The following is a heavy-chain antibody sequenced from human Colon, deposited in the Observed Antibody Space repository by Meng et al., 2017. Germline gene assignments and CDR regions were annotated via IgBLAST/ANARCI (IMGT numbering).Heavy chain of an antibody. J-gene: IGHJ4*02. CDR3: ARENDSGNSYDH. V-gene: IGHV4-4*02. CDR2: IYHIGST. D-gene: IGHD3-10*01. CDR1: GTSISRSNW. Sequence: QVQLQWSGPGRVKPSGTLPLTCAVSGTSISRSNWWTWVRQAPGKGLEWIGEIYHIGSTNYNPSLKSRVTILVDESKNEFSLKLTSVTAADTAVYYCARENDSGNSYDHWGRGTLVTVSS.